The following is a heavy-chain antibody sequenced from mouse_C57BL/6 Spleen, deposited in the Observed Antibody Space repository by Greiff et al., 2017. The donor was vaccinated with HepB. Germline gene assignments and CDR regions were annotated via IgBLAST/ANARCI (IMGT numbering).Heavy chain of an antibody. CDR3: ARDLLYYGSSYGWYFDV. Sequence: EVKLMESGGGLVKPGGSLKLSCAASGFTFSSYAMSWVRQTPEKRLEWVATISDGGSYTYYPDNVKGRFTISRDNAKNNLYLQMSHLKSEDTAMYYCARDLLYYGSSYGWYFDVWGTGTTVTVSS. V-gene: IGHV5-4*01. J-gene: IGHJ1*03. D-gene: IGHD1-1*01. CDR2: ISDGGSYT. CDR1: GFTFSSYA.